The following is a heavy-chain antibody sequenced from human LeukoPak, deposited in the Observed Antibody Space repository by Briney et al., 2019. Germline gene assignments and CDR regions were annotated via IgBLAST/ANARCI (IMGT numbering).Heavy chain of an antibody. Sequence: GGSLRLSCAASGFTFRTYWMSWVRQAPGKGLEWVANIKPDGSEKYCVDSVKGRFTISRDNAKNSLYLQMNSLRAEDTAVYYCARGVPTGIDYFDYWGQGTLVTVSS. J-gene: IGHJ4*02. CDR2: IKPDGSEK. V-gene: IGHV3-7*03. CDR1: GFTFRTYW. CDR3: ARGVPTGIDYFDY. D-gene: IGHD1-1*01.